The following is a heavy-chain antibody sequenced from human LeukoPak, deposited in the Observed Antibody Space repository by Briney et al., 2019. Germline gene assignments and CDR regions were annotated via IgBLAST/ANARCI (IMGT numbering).Heavy chain of an antibody. D-gene: IGHD1-26*01. J-gene: IGHJ4*02. V-gene: IGHV3-23*01. CDR3: AKNKVGAKYYFDY. CDR1: GFTFSSYA. CDR2: IGSSGANI. Sequence: GGSLRLSCAASGFTFSSYAMSWVRQAPGKGLEWVSSIGSSGANIYYADSVRGRFTISRDNSKNSLYLQMNSLRAEDTAVYYCAKNKVGAKYYFDYWGQGTLVTVSS.